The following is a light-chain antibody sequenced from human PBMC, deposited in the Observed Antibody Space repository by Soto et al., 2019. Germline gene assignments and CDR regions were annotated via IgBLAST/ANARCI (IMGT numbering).Light chain of an antibody. CDR2: AAS. CDR1: QDISNY. V-gene: IGKV1-27*01. J-gene: IGKJ4*01. Sequence: DIQMTQSPSSQSASVGDRVTITCRASQDISNYLAWYQQKPGKVPKLLIYAASTLQSGVPSRFSGSGSGTDFTLTSSSLQPEDVATYYCQKYNSAPRTFGGGTKVEIK. CDR3: QKYNSAPRT.